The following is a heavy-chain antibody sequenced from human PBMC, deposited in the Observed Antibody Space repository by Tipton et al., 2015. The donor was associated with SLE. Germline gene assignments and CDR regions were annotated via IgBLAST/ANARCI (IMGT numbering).Heavy chain of an antibody. J-gene: IGHJ3*02. CDR2: IFDIGST. Sequence: TLSLTCTVSNGSISSYFWSWIRQPPGKGLEWIGYIFDIGSTNYNPSLRSRVTISVDKSKNQFSLKLTSVTATDTAVYNCARRNYDVLTGYYDAFDIWGQGTMVTVSS. V-gene: IGHV4-59*12. CDR3: ARRNYDVLTGYYDAFDI. CDR1: NGSISSYF. D-gene: IGHD3-9*01.